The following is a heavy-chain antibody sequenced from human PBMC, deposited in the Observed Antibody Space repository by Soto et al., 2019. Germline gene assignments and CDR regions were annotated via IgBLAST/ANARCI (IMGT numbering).Heavy chain of an antibody. D-gene: IGHD2-15*01. Sequence: GGSLRLSFAASGFTFSSYAMSWVRQAPGKWLERVSAISGSGGRSIYYADSVKGRFIISRHKSENSLYLQMNSLRPEDTDVYYCVRRMASPDQWGQGTLVPVSS. CDR3: VRRMASPDQ. CDR1: GFTFSSYA. V-gene: IGHV3-23*01. CDR2: ISGSGGRSI. J-gene: IGHJ4*02.